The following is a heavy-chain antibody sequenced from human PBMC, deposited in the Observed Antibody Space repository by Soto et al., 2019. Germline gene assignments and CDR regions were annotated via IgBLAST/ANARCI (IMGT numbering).Heavy chain of an antibody. V-gene: IGHV4-59*01. J-gene: IGHJ4*02. CDR3: ARVPGYSYGPPPHFDY. CDR1: GGSISSYY. D-gene: IGHD5-18*01. Sequence: SETLSLTCTVSGGSISSYYWSWIRQPPGKGLEWIGYIYYSGSTNYNPSLKSRVTISVDTSKNQFSLKLSSVTAADTAVYYCARVPGYSYGPPPHFDYWGQGTLVTVSS. CDR2: IYYSGST.